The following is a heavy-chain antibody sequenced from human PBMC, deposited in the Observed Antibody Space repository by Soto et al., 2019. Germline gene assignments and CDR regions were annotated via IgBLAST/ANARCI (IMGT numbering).Heavy chain of an antibody. CDR2: IYYSGIT. D-gene: IGHD1-26*01. V-gene: IGHV4-59*01. J-gene: IGHJ5*02. Sequence: SETLSLTCAVSGGSISSFYWSWIRQPPGKGLEWIGYIYYSGITNYNPSLKSRVSISLDTSKNQLSLRLTSVTAADTAVYYCARYRGSESNSLWFAPWGQGTQVTVSS. CDR1: GGSISSFY. CDR3: ARYRGSESNSLWFAP.